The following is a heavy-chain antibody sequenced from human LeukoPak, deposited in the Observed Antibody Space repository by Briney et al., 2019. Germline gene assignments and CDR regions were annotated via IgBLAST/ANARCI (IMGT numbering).Heavy chain of an antibody. CDR1: GYTFTSYY. CDR2: INPSGGST. D-gene: IGHD3-3*01. CDR3: ARGIRFLEWLSLAADNWFDP. J-gene: IGHJ5*02. Sequence: ASVKVSCKASGYTFTSYYMHWVRQAHGQGLEWMGVINPSGGSTSYAQKFQGRVTMTRDTSTSTVYMELSSLRSEDTAVYYCARGIRFLEWLSLAADNWFDPWGQGTLVTVSS. V-gene: IGHV1-46*01.